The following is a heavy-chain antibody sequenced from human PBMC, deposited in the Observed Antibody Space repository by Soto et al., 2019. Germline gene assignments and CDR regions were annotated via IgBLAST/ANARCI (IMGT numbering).Heavy chain of an antibody. V-gene: IGHV4-39*01. CDR2: SYYSGTT. CDR3: TRGYNGNDNYFDP. Sequence: PWETLSLTCTVSGASISVHSYYWTWIRQPPGKGLEWIGSSYYSGTTYFNPSLKSRATISVDTSKNQFSLRLTSVTAADTAIYYCTRGYNGNDNYFDPWGPGALVTVSS. CDR1: GASISVHSYY. J-gene: IGHJ5*02. D-gene: IGHD5-12*01.